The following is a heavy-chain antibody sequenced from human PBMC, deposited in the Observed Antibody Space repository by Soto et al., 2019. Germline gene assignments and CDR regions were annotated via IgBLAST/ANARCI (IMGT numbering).Heavy chain of an antibody. CDR1: GGSISSGGYY. D-gene: IGHD6-6*01. CDR2: NYYSGIT. V-gene: IGHV4-31*03. J-gene: IGHJ6*02. Sequence: SETLSLTCTVSGGSISSGGYYWTWIRQHPGKGLEWIGYNYYSGITYYNPSLKSRVTISLDTSKNQFSLKLSSVTAADTAVYYCASGSSIAGLYYGMDVWGQGTTVNVSS. CDR3: ASGSSIAGLYYGMDV.